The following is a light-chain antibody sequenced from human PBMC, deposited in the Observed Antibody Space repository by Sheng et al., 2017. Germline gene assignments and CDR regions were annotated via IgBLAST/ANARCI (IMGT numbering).Light chain of an antibody. V-gene: IGLV2-23*01. CDR1: TSDVGSYNL. CDR3: CSYAGSSAWV. J-gene: IGLJ1*01. CDR2: EGT. Sequence: QSALTQPASVSGSPGQSITISCTGTTSDVGSYNLVSWYQQHPGKAPKVLIYEGTKRPSGVSDRFSGSKSGKTASLTISGLQAEDEADYYCCSYAGSSAWVFGTGTKVTVL.